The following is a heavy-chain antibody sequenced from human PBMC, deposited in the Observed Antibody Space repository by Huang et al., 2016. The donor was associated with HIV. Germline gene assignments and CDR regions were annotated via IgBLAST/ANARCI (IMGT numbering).Heavy chain of an antibody. CDR3: ARSAYGDLDY. D-gene: IGHD4-17*01. V-gene: IGHV1-8*02. Sequence: QVHLVQSGAEVKKPGASVKVSCKASGYTCTNYDINWVRQAPGRGSEWMGWRNPNTGNTGFAQSFQGRVTMTRKTAITTAYMELTSLTSEDTAVYYCARSAYGDLDYWGLGTLVIVSS. CDR1: GYTCTNYD. CDR2: RNPNTGNT. J-gene: IGHJ4*02.